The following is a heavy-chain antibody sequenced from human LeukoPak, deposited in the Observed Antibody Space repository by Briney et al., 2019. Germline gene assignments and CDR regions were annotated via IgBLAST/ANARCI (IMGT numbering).Heavy chain of an antibody. Sequence: SETLSLTCTVSGGSVSNSLYYWSWIRQPPGKGLEWIGYIYYNGDTNYNPSLKSRVIISIDTSSNQFSLRLNSVTAADTAVYYCASGGPGDFWSGYYYYYGMDVWGQGTTVTVSS. CDR2: IYYNGDT. V-gene: IGHV4-61*01. J-gene: IGHJ6*02. CDR3: ASGGPGDFWSGYYYYYGMDV. CDR1: GGSVSNSLYY. D-gene: IGHD3-3*01.